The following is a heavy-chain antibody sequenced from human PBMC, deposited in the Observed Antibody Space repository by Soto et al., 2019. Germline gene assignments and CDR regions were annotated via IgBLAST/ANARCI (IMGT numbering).Heavy chain of an antibody. V-gene: IGHV1-46*01. CDR3: AGALGGYDFFDY. Sequence: QVQLVQSGAEVKKPGASVKVSCKASGYTFTSYYMHWVRQAPGQGLEWMGIINPSGGSTSYAQKFQGRVTMTRDTSRRTGYMELSSLRSEDTAVYYCAGALGGYDFFDYLGQGTLVTVSS. CDR1: GYTFTSYY. J-gene: IGHJ4*02. CDR2: INPSGGST. D-gene: IGHD5-12*01.